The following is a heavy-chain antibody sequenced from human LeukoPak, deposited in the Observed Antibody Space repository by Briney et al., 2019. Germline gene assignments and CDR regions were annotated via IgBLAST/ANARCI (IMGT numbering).Heavy chain of an antibody. J-gene: IGHJ6*02. V-gene: IGHV4-59*01. Sequence: PSETLSLTCAVYGGSFSGYYWSWIRQPPGKGLELIGYIYYSGSTNYNPSLKSRVTISVDTSKNQFSLKLSSVTAADTAVYYCARRRIAARPGGPYYYYYYGMDVWGQGTTVTVSS. CDR1: GGSFSGYY. CDR2: IYYSGST. CDR3: ARRRIAARPGGPYYYYYYGMDV. D-gene: IGHD6-6*01.